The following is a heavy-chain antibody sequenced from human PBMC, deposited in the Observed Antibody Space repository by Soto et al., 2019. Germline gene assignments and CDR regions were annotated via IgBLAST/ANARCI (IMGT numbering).Heavy chain of an antibody. J-gene: IGHJ3*02. CDR3: ARDPLPDIVVVPAAMRGDDAFDI. CDR1: GGSISSGGYY. D-gene: IGHD2-2*01. CDR2: IYYSGST. Sequence: PSETLSLTCTVSGGSISSGGYYWSWIRQHPGKGLEWIGYIYYSGSTYYNPSLKSRVTISVDTSKNQFSLKLSSVTAADTAVYYCARDPLPDIVVVPAAMRGDDAFDIWGQGTMVTVSS. V-gene: IGHV4-31*03.